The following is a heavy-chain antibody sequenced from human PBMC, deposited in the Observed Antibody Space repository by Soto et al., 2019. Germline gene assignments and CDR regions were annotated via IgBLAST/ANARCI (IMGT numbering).Heavy chain of an antibody. D-gene: IGHD3-22*01. CDR2: IYYSGST. Sequence: SETLSLTCTVSGGSITSNYWSWIRQPPGKGLEWIGYIYYSGSTNYSPSLQSRVAISVDTSKTQFSLKLSSVTAADTAVYYCASSPYYYDSSGPPQHWGQGTLVTVSS. V-gene: IGHV4-59*01. CDR3: ASSPYYYDSSGPPQH. J-gene: IGHJ1*01. CDR1: GGSITSNY.